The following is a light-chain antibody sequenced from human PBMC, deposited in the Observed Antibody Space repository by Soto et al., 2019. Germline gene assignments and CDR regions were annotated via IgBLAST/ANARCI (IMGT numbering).Light chain of an antibody. Sequence: DIQMTQSPSTLSASVGDRVTITCRASQSISNWLAWYQQKPGKAPKLLIYKASNLESGVPSRFSGSGSGTEFTLTISCLQTDDFATYYSKQYNSYSWTFGQGTKVEIK. J-gene: IGKJ1*01. CDR3: KQYNSYSWT. V-gene: IGKV1-5*03. CDR2: KAS. CDR1: QSISNW.